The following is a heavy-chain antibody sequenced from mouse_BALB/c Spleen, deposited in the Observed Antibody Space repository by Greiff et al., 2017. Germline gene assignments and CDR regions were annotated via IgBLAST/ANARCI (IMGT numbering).Heavy chain of an antibody. CDR3: ARIPDGYYGFAY. CDR2: INPSNGRT. D-gene: IGHD2-3*01. CDR1: GYTFTSYW. J-gene: IGHJ3*01. V-gene: IGHV1S81*02. Sequence: VQLHQPGAELVKPGASVKLSCKASGYTFTSYWMHWVKQRPGQGLEWIGEINPSNGRTNYNEKFKSKATLTVDKSSSTAYMQLSSLTSEDSAVYYCARIPDGYYGFAYWGQGTLVTVSA.